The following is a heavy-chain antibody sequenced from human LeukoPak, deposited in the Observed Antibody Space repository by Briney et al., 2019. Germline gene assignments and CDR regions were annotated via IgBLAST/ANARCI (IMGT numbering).Heavy chain of an antibody. Sequence: ASVKVSCKASGYTFTSYDFNWVRQATGQGLEWMGWMNPNSGNTGYAQKFQDRVTTTRNTSISTAYMELSSLRSEDTAVYYCARGDSSGQHYWGQGTLVTVSS. CDR1: GYTFTSYD. D-gene: IGHD3-22*01. J-gene: IGHJ4*02. CDR3: ARGDSSGQHY. V-gene: IGHV1-8*01. CDR2: MNPNSGNT.